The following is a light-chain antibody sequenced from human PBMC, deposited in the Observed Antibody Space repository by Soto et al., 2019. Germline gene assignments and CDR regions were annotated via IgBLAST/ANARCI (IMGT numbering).Light chain of an antibody. Sequence: DIHITQSPSTLSSFLGDRVTITFRASQSISSYLNWYQQKPGKAPKLLIYKASSLESGVPSRFSGSGSGTEFTLTISSLQPDDFATYYCQQYNSYWTFGQGTKVDI. J-gene: IGKJ1*01. CDR1: QSISSY. CDR3: QQYNSYWT. V-gene: IGKV1-5*03. CDR2: KAS.